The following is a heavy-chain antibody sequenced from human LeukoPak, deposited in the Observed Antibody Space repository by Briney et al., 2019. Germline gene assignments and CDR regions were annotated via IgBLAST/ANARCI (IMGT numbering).Heavy chain of an antibody. Sequence: GGSLRLSCAASGFTFSSYWMSWVRQAPGKGLEWVSAISGSGGSTYYADSVKGRFTISRDNSKNTLYLQMNSLRAEDTAVYYCAKVSHGGNSNSFDYWGQGTLVTVSS. CDR1: GFTFSSYW. J-gene: IGHJ4*02. D-gene: IGHD4-23*01. V-gene: IGHV3-23*01. CDR3: AKVSHGGNSNSFDY. CDR2: ISGSGGST.